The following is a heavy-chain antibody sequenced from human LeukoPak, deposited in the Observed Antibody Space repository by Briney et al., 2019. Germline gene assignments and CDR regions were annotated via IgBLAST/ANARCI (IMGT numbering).Heavy chain of an antibody. CDR1: GFTFSSYW. V-gene: IGHV3-74*01. J-gene: IGHJ4*02. Sequence: PGGSLRLSCAASGFTFSSYWMYWVRQAPGKGLVWVSRINNDGSTTIYADSVKGRFTISRDNAKNTLYLQLNSLRVEDTAVYYCARAEYYYDSSGYYYYWGQGTLVTVSS. CDR2: INNDGSTT. D-gene: IGHD3-22*01. CDR3: ARAEYYYDSSGYYYY.